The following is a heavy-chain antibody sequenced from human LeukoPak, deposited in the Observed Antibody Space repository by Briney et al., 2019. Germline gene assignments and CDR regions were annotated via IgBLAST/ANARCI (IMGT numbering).Heavy chain of an antibody. CDR2: ISSSGSTI. CDR3: ARGGYSSSWYEGNWFDP. J-gene: IGHJ5*02. D-gene: IGHD6-13*01. V-gene: IGHV3-48*03. CDR1: GFTFSSYE. Sequence: GRSLRLSCAASGFTFSSYEMNWVRQAPGKGLEWVSYISSSGSTIYYADSVKGRFTISRDNAKNSLYLQMNSLRAEDTAVYYCARGGYSSSWYEGNWFDPWGQGTLVTVSS.